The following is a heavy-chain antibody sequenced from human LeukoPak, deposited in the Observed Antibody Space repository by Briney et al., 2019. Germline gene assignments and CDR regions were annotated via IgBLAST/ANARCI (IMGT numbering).Heavy chain of an antibody. Sequence: PGRSLRLSCAASGFTFDDYAMHWVRQAPGKGLEWVSGISWNSGSIGYADSVKGRFTISRDNAKNSLYLQMSSLRAEDTALYYCAREGYCSSTSCFGVDNWFDPWGQGTLVTVSS. CDR2: ISWNSGSI. D-gene: IGHD2-2*01. CDR1: GFTFDDYA. V-gene: IGHV3-9*01. CDR3: AREGYCSSTSCFGVDNWFDP. J-gene: IGHJ5*02.